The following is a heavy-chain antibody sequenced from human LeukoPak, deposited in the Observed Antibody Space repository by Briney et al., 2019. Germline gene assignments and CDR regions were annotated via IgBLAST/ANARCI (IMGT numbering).Heavy chain of an antibody. J-gene: IGHJ2*01. Sequence: SETLSLTCTVSGGSISSYYWSWIRQPPGKGLEWIGYIYYSGSTNYNPSLKSRVTISVDTSKNQFSLKLSSVTAADTAVYYCARHDYGDYAYWYSDLWGRGTLVTVSS. CDR2: IYYSGST. D-gene: IGHD4-17*01. V-gene: IGHV4-59*08. CDR3: ARHDYGDYAYWYSDL. CDR1: GGSISSYY.